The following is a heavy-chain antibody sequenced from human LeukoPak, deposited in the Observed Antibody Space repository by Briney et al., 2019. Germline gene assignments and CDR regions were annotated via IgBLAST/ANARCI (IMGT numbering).Heavy chain of an antibody. CDR2: IYSSGST. CDR3: ARTAYSSGWYG. Sequence: SETLSLTCTVSGGSINNYYWTWIRQPAGKGLEWIGRIYSSGSTDYNPSLKSRVTISVDTSKNQFSLELGSVTAADTAVYYCARTAYSSGWYGWGQGTLVTVSS. D-gene: IGHD6-19*01. V-gene: IGHV4-4*07. CDR1: GGSINNYY. J-gene: IGHJ4*02.